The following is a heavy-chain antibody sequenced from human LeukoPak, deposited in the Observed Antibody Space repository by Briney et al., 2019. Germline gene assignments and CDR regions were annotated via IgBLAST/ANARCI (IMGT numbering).Heavy chain of an antibody. J-gene: IGHJ4*02. Sequence: GASVKVSCKASGYTFSSYDISWVRQAPGQGLEWMGWISAYNGNTNYAQKLQGRVTMTTDTSTSTAYLELRSLRSDDTAVYYCARDGAYGYSTVWHFDYWGQGRLVTVSS. CDR2: ISAYNGNT. V-gene: IGHV1-18*01. D-gene: IGHD6-19*01. CDR3: ARDGAYGYSTVWHFDY. CDR1: GYTFSSYD.